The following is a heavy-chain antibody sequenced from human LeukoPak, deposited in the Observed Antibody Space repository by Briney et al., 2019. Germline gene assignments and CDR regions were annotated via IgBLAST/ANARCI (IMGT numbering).Heavy chain of an antibody. V-gene: IGHV4-30-2*01. Sequence: SQTLSLTCTVSGASISSGAYYWSWIRQPPGKGLEWIGCIYHSGNTYYNPSLKSRVTISVDRSKNQFSLKLSSVTAADTAVYYCARDIGYGGKQAGWFDPWGQGTLVTVSS. J-gene: IGHJ5*02. CDR1: GASISSGAYY. D-gene: IGHD4-23*01. CDR2: IYHSGNT. CDR3: ARDIGYGGKQAGWFDP.